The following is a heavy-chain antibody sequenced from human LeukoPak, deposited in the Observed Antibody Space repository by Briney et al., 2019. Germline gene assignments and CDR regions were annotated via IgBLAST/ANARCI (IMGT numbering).Heavy chain of an antibody. CDR1: GFTFSSYW. J-gene: IGHJ4*02. CDR3: ARDETSEHTYGPLGY. D-gene: IGHD2-21*01. CDR2: IKQDGSEK. Sequence: GGSLRLSCAASGFTFSSYWMSWVRQAPGKGLGWVANIKQDGSEKYYVDSVKGRFTISRDNAKNSLYLQMNSLRAEDTAVYYCARDETSEHTYGPLGYWGQGTLVTVSS. V-gene: IGHV3-7*01.